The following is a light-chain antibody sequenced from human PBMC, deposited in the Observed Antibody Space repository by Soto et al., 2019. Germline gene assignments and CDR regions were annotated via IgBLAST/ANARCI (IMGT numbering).Light chain of an antibody. J-gene: IGKJ1*01. V-gene: IGKV3-15*01. Sequence: IVMTQSPATLSVSPGKRATLSCRASQSVGGYLAWFQQKPGQAPRLLIYDTSTRATSIPARFSGSGSGTDFTLTISSLQSEDFAVYFCRQYNPPWTFGQGTKVDIK. CDR3: RQYNPPWT. CDR2: DTS. CDR1: QSVGGY.